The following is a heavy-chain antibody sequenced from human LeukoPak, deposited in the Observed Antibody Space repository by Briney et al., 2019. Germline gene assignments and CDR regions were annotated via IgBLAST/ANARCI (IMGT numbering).Heavy chain of an antibody. Sequence: PSETLSLTCAVSGGSISSSNWWSCVRQPPGKGLEWIGEIYHSGSTNYNPSLKSRVTISVDKSKNQFSLKLSSVTAADTAVYYCASKGAYYDILTGYYTRGFDYWGQGTLVTVSS. CDR2: IYHSGST. CDR3: ASKGAYYDILTGYYTRGFDY. CDR1: GGSISSSNW. V-gene: IGHV4-4*02. D-gene: IGHD3-9*01. J-gene: IGHJ4*02.